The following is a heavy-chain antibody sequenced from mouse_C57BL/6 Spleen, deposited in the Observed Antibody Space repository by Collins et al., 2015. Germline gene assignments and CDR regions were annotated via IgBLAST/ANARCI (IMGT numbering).Heavy chain of an antibody. J-gene: IGHJ1*03. Sequence: QVQLQQPGAELVKPGASVKMSCKASGYTFTSYWITWVKQRPGQGLEWIGDIYPGSGSTNYNEKFKSKATLTVDTASSTANMQLSSLTSEDSAVYYCARWGPHYYDSTYWYFDVWGTGTTVTVSS. CDR2: IYPGSGST. CDR3: ARWGPHYYDSTYWYFDV. D-gene: IGHD1-1*01. CDR1: GYTFTSYW. V-gene: IGHV1-55*01.